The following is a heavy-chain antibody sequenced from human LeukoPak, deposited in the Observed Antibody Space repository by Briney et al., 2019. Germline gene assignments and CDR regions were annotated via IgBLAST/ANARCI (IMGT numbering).Heavy chain of an antibody. CDR1: GGSISSGGYY. Sequence: PSETLSLTCTVSGGSISSGGYYWSWIRQPPGKGLEWIGYIYHSGSTYYNPSLKSRVTISVDRSKNQFSLKLSSVTAADTAVYYCARRGGYCSSTSCFDYWGQGTLVTVSS. V-gene: IGHV4-30-2*01. D-gene: IGHD2-2*01. CDR2: IYHSGST. CDR3: ARRGGYCSSTSCFDY. J-gene: IGHJ4*02.